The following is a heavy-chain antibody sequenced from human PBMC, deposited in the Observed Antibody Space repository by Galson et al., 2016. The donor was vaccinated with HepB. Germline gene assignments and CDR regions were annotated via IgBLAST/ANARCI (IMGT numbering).Heavy chain of an antibody. CDR3: ARAGGSGGYSFYYGMDV. Sequence: SLRLSCAASGFPFSDHHMNWIRQAPGKGLEWISYISNSGDKTYHADSVKGRFSVSRDNAEKILYLQMDTLRVEDSAVYYCARAGGSGGYSFYYGMDVWGQGTTVTVSS. CDR2: ISNSGDKT. D-gene: IGHD3-10*01. V-gene: IGHV3-11*01. CDR1: GFPFSDHH. J-gene: IGHJ6*02.